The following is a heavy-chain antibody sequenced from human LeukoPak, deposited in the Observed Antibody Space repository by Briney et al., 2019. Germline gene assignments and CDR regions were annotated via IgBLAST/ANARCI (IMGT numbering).Heavy chain of an antibody. CDR3: ARGGYDILTGYKSHSIDY. Sequence: SETLSLTCAVYGGSFSGYYWSWIRQPPGKGLEWIGEINHRGSTNYNPSLKSRVTISVDTSKNQFSLKLSSVTAADTAVYYCARGGYDILTGYKSHSIDYWGQGTLVTVSS. D-gene: IGHD3-9*01. CDR2: INHRGST. CDR1: GGSFSGYY. J-gene: IGHJ4*02. V-gene: IGHV4-34*01.